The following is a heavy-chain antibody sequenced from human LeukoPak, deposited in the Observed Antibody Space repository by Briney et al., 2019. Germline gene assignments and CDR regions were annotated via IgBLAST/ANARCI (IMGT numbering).Heavy chain of an antibody. CDR3: AIHPTGSRSAFEY. V-gene: IGHV1-46*01. CDR2: INPHSGST. Sequence: SVKVSCKASGYTFTSYYMHWGRQAPGQGLEWLGIINPHSGSTTYAQKFQGRVTMSRDTSTSIAYMDLSSLRSEDTAVYYCAIHPTGSRSAFEYWGQGTLVTVSS. J-gene: IGHJ4*02. D-gene: IGHD1-1*01. CDR1: GYTFTSYY.